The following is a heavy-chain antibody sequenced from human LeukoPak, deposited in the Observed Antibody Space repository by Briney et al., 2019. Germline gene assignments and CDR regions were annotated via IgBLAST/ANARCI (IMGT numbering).Heavy chain of an antibody. CDR3: ARVTFGATTNNYYFYHMDV. J-gene: IGHJ6*03. CDR1: GFTSSSYS. V-gene: IGHV3-21*01. CDR2: ITSIGAYI. Sequence: GGSLRLSCAASGFTSSSYSISWVRQAPGKGLEWVSSITSIGAYIDYADSVKDRFTIARDNAKNSLYLQMNSLGAEDTAVYHCARVTFGATTNNYYFYHMDVWAKGTSVTVPS. D-gene: IGHD5-24*01.